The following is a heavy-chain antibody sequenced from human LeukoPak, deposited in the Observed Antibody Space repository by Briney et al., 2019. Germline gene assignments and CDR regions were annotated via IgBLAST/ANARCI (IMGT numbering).Heavy chain of an antibody. CDR2: IYHNGDA. J-gene: IGHJ5*02. CDR1: SYSITGGYY. Sequence: PSETLSLTCTVSSYSITGGYYWGWIRQPPGKGLEWIGNIYHNGDAYYDPSLKSRVTISVDTFKNQFSLKLSSVTAADTAVYYCARRERFACWFDPWGQGTLVTVSS. V-gene: IGHV4-38-2*02. D-gene: IGHD3-10*01. CDR3: ARRERFACWFDP.